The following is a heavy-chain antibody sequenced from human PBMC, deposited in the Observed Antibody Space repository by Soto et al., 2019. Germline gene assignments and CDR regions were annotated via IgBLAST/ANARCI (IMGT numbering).Heavy chain of an antibody. CDR1: GFTFSSYG. J-gene: IGHJ6*02. CDR3: AKVLPLIAARPDSYYGMDV. Sequence: GGSLRLSCAASGFTFSSYGMHWVRQAPGKGLEWVAVISYDGSNKYYADSVKGRFTISSDNSKNTLYLQMNSLRAEDTAVYYCAKVLPLIAARPDSYYGMDVWGQGTTVTVSS. CDR2: ISYDGSNK. V-gene: IGHV3-30*18. D-gene: IGHD6-6*01.